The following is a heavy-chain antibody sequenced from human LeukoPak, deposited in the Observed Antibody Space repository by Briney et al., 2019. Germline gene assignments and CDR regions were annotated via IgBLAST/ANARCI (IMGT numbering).Heavy chain of an antibody. CDR3: ARAGYSSGWYLSY. V-gene: IGHV4-39*07. D-gene: IGHD6-19*01. CDR1: GGSISSSSYY. J-gene: IGHJ4*02. CDR2: IYYSGST. Sequence: SETLSLTCTVSGGSISSSSYYWGWIRQPPGKGLEWIGSIYYSGSTYYNPSLKSRVTISVDTSKNQFSLTLSSVTAADTAVYYCARAGYSSGWYLSYWGQGTLVTVSS.